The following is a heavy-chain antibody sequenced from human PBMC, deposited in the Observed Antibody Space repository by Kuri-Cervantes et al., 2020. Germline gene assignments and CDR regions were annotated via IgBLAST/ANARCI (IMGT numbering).Heavy chain of an antibody. J-gene: IGHJ6*03. CDR2: IYPGDSDT. Sequence: GESLKIYCRVYGYSFTTSWIGWVRQMPGKGLEWMGIIYPGDSDTRYSPSFQGQVTISADKSISTAYLQWSSLKASDTAMYYCATLQGAYYYYMDVWGKGTTVTVSS. D-gene: IGHD3-16*01. CDR3: ATLQGAYYYYMDV. CDR1: GYSFTTSW. V-gene: IGHV5-51*01.